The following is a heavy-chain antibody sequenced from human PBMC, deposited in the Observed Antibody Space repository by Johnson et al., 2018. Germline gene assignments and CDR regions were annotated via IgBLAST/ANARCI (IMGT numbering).Heavy chain of an antibody. CDR3: ARGYTSGRGAFDI. Sequence: VRLVQSGGGLVQPGGSLRLSCAASEFTFSSYSMHWVRQAPGKGLEWVSYISSRSSTIYYADSVKGRFTISRDNAKNSLYLQINSLRDEDTAVDYCARGYTSGRGAFDIWGQGTMVTVSS. CDR1: EFTFSSYS. V-gene: IGHV3-48*02. J-gene: IGHJ3*02. D-gene: IGHD3-10*01. CDR2: ISSRSSTI.